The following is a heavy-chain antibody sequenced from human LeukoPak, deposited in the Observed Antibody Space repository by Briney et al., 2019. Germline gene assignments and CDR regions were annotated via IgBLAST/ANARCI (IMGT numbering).Heavy chain of an antibody. CDR3: ARGPTVTTYYYGMDV. CDR1: GESFSGYY. Sequence: SETLSLTCAVYGESFSGYYWSWIRQPPGKGLEWIGEINHSGSTNYNPSLKSRVTISVDTSKYQFSLMLSSVTAADTAVYYCARGPTVTTYYYGMDVWGQGTTVTVSS. CDR2: INHSGST. J-gene: IGHJ6*02. D-gene: IGHD4-17*01. V-gene: IGHV4-34*01.